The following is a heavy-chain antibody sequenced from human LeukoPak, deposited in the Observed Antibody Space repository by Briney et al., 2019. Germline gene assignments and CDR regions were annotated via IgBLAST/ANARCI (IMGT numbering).Heavy chain of an antibody. V-gene: IGHV4-59*08. Sequence: PSETLSLTCTVSGGSISSYYWSWIRQPPGKGLEWIAYISDIGSINYNPSLKSRVTISLDTSKNQFSLKLSSVTAADTAVYYCAGHHPRNTVDYWGQGTLVTVSS. J-gene: IGHJ4*02. D-gene: IGHD2-8*02. CDR1: GGSISSYY. CDR3: AGHHPRNTVDY. CDR2: ISDIGSI.